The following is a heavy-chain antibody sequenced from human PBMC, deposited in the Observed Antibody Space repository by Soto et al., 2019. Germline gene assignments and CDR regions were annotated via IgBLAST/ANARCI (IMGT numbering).Heavy chain of an antibody. Sequence: EVQLLESGGGLVQPGGSLRLSCAASGFTFSSYAMSWVRQAPGKGLEWVSAISGSGGSTYYADSVKGRFTISRDNSKNTLYLQMNSLRAEDTSLYYCAKDASSGITSFDLWGRGTLVTVSS. CDR3: AKDASSGITSFDL. CDR1: GFTFSSYA. J-gene: IGHJ2*01. V-gene: IGHV3-23*01. D-gene: IGHD3-3*01. CDR2: ISGSGGST.